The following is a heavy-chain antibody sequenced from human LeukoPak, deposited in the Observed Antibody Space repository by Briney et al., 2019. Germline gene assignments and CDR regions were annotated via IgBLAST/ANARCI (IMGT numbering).Heavy chain of an antibody. CDR1: GFTFDDYA. D-gene: IGHD2-21*02. CDR2: ISWNSGSI. V-gene: IGHV3-9*01. CDR3: AKDGAYCGGDCYPGMDV. J-gene: IGHJ6*02. Sequence: GGSLRLSCAASGFTFDDYAMHWVRQAPGKGLEWVSGISWNSGSIGYADSVKGRFTISRDNAKNSLYLQMNSLRAEDTALYYCAKDGAYCGGDCYPGMDVWGQGTTVTVSS.